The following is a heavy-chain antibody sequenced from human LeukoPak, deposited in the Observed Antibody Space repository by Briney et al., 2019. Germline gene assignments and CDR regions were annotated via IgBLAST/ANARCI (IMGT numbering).Heavy chain of an antibody. CDR3: AKSYGSGSYSLDY. CDR1: GYSFTSFG. CDR2: IIPIFGTA. Sequence: SVKVSCKVSGYSFTSFGISWVRQAPGQGLEWMGGIIPIFGTANYAQKFQGRVTITADESTSTAYMELSSLRSEDTAVYYCAKSYGSGSYSLDYWGQGTLVTVSS. V-gene: IGHV1-69*13. J-gene: IGHJ4*02. D-gene: IGHD3-10*01.